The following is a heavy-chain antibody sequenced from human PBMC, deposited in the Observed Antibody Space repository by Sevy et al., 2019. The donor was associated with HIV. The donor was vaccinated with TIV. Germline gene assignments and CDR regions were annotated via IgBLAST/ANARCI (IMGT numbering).Heavy chain of an antibody. D-gene: IGHD2-15*01. CDR1: GFTFSDYY. V-gene: IGHV3-11*06. J-gene: IGHJ3*02. CDR2: ISSSSSYT. CDR3: ARDLDIVVVVAARGCAFDI. Sequence: GRSLRLSCAASGFTFSDYYMSWIRQAPGKGLEWVSYISSSSSYTNYADSVKGRFTISRDNAKNSLDLQMNSLRAEDTAVYYCARDLDIVVVVAARGCAFDIWGQGTMVTVSS.